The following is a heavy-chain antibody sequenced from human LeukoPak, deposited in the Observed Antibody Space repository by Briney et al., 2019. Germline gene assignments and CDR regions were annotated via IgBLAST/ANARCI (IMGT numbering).Heavy chain of an antibody. CDR1: GGTFSSYA. CDR3: ARGSGWQHFDY. J-gene: IGHJ4*02. CDR2: IIPILGIA. V-gene: IGHV1-69*04. Sequence: SVKVSCKASGGTFSSYAISWVRQAPGQGLEWMGRIIPILGIANYAQKFQGRVTITADKSTSTAYMELSSLRSEDTAVYYCARGSGWQHFDYWGQGTLVTVSS. D-gene: IGHD6-19*01.